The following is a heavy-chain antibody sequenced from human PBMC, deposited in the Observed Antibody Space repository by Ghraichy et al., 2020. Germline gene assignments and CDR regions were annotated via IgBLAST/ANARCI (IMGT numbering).Heavy chain of an antibody. Sequence: GGSLRLSCAASGFTFSSYGMHWVRQAPGKGLEWVAVISYDGSNKYYADSVKGRFTISRDNSKNTLYLQMNSLRAEDPAVYYWAKDEREDYYGSGGYFGPFDYWGQGTLVTVSS. CDR1: GFTFSSYG. CDR3: AKDEREDYYGSGGYFGPFDY. V-gene: IGHV3-30*18. CDR2: ISYDGSNK. D-gene: IGHD3-10*01. J-gene: IGHJ4*02.